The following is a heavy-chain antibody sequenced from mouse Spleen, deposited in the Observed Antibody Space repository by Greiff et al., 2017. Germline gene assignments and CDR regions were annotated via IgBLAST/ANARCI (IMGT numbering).Heavy chain of an antibody. J-gene: IGHJ4*01. Sequence: VMLVESGGGLVQPGGSLSLSCAASGFTFTDYYMSWVRQPPGKALEWLGFIRNKANGYTTEYSASVKGRFTISRDNSQSILYLQMNALRAEDSATYYCARSYYRYDGYAMDYWGQGTSVTVSS. CDR1: GFTFTDYY. CDR3: ARSYYRYDGYAMDY. V-gene: IGHV7-3*01. CDR2: IRNKANGYTT. D-gene: IGHD2-14*01.